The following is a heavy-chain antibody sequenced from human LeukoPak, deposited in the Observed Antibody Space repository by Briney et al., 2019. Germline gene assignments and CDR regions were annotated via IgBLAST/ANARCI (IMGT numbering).Heavy chain of an antibody. V-gene: IGHV1-18*04. CDR3: ARDPAVALDY. Sequence: HRASVKVSCTASGYTFTSYGISWVRQAPGQGLEWMGWISAYNGNTNYAQKLQGRVTMTTDTSTSTAYMELRSLRSDDTAVYYCARDPAVALDYWGQGTLVTVSS. CDR1: GYTFTSYG. CDR2: ISAYNGNT. D-gene: IGHD6-19*01. J-gene: IGHJ4*02.